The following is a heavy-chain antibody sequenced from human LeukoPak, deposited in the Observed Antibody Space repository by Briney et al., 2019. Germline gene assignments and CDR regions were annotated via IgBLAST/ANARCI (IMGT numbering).Heavy chain of an antibody. CDR3: ARVSVWGVVPAAIRAVYMDV. D-gene: IGHD2-2*02. CDR1: GGSISSGDYY. Sequence: TLXXXCTVSGGSISSGDYYWSWVRQPPGXGLEWIGYIYYSGGTYYNPSLKSRVTISVDTSKNQFSLKLSSVTAADTAVYYCARVSVWGVVPAAIRAVYMDVWGKGTTVTVSS. J-gene: IGHJ6*03. CDR2: IYYSGGT. V-gene: IGHV4-30-4*08.